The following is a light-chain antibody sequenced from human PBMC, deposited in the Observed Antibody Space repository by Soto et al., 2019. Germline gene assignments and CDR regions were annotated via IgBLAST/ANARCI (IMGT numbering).Light chain of an antibody. V-gene: IGKV3-15*01. J-gene: IGKJ4*01. Sequence: EIVMTQSPATLSVSPGERATLSCRASQSVSNNLAWYQQKPGQAPRLLIYGASTRATGIPATFSASGSGTEFTLTISSLQSEDFAVYYCQQYNNWPLTFGGGTKVEIK. CDR1: QSVSNN. CDR3: QQYNNWPLT. CDR2: GAS.